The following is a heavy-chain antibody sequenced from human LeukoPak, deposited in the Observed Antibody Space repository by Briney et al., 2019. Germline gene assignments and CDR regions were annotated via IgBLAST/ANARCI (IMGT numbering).Heavy chain of an antibody. CDR2: IWYDGSNQ. CDR3: ARDSGRYYGSGSYRTRPRYNWFDP. CDR1: RFTFRNYG. V-gene: IGHV3-33*01. Sequence: TGGSLRLSCAASRFTFRNYGMHWVRQAPGKGLEWVAVIWYDGSNQVYADSVKGRFTVSRDNSKNTLYLQMNSLRAEDTAVYYCARDSGRYYGSGSYRTRPRYNWFDPWGQGTLVTVSS. J-gene: IGHJ5*02. D-gene: IGHD3-10*01.